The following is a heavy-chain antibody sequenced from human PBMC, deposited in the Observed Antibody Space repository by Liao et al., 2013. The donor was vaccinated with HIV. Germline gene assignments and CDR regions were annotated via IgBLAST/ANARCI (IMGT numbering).Heavy chain of an antibody. CDR3: AVGRDYYGSGTNYYYYMDV. Sequence: QVQLEESGPGLVKPSQTLSLTCSVSGGSISSGSYYWSWIRQPAGKGLEWIGRIYHSGSTNYKPSLKSRVTISVDTSTNQFSLKLNSVTAADTAVYYCAVGRDYYGSGTNYYYYMDVWGKGTTVTVSS. CDR1: GGSISSGSYY. D-gene: IGHD3-10*01. J-gene: IGHJ6*03. CDR2: IYHSGST. V-gene: IGHV4-61*02.